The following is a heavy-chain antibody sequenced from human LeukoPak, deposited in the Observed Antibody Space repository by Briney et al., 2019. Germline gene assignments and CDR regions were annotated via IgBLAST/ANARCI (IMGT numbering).Heavy chain of an antibody. CDR3: TYYGSPYFDY. CDR2: ISYDGSNK. V-gene: IGHV3-30-3*01. D-gene: IGHD3-10*01. J-gene: IGHJ4*02. Sequence: HPGGSLGLSCAASGFTFSSYAMHWVRQAPGKGLEWVAVISYDGSNKYYADSVKGRFTISRDNSKNTLYLQMNSLRAEDTAVYYCTYYGSPYFDYWGQGTLVTVSS. CDR1: GFTFSSYA.